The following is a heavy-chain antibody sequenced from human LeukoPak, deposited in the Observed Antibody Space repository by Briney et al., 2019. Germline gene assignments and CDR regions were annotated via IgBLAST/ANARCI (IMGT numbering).Heavy chain of an antibody. J-gene: IGHJ2*01. V-gene: IGHV4-61*02. CDR2: IYTSGST. Sequence: TSETLSLTCTVSGGSISSGSYYWSWIRQPAGKGLEWIGRIYTSGSTNYNPSLKSRVTISVDTSENQISLKLSSVTAADTAVYYCARGYWYFDLWGRGTLVTVSS. CDR1: GGSISSGSYY. CDR3: ARGYWYFDL.